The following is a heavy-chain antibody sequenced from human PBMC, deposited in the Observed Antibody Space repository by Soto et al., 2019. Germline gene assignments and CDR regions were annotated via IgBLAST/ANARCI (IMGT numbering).Heavy chain of an antibody. D-gene: IGHD6-13*01. Sequence: PGGSLRLSCAASGFTFSSYAMSWVRQAPGKGLEWVSAIVAGGGNTYHVDAVKGRFTISRDNSQNSLYLQMNSLRAEDTAVYYCARVRAAAGRFDYWGQGTLVTVSS. J-gene: IGHJ4*02. CDR1: GFTFSSYA. CDR3: ARVRAAAGRFDY. CDR2: IVAGGGNT. V-gene: IGHV3-23*01.